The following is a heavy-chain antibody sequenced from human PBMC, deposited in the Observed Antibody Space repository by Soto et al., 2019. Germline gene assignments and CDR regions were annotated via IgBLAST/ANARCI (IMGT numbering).Heavy chain of an antibody. V-gene: IGHV1-2*04. CDR3: SRGDSTDCSNGVCSFFYNHEMDV. J-gene: IGHJ6*02. Sequence: ASVKVSCKASGYSFTDYRIHWVRQAPGQGLEWLGRINPKSVGTSTAQKLQGWGTITTDTSISTASMELTRLTSDDTAISYCSRGDSTDCSNGVCSFFYNHEMDVWGQGTTVTVS. D-gene: IGHD2-8*01. CDR1: GYSFTDYR. CDR2: INPKSVGT.